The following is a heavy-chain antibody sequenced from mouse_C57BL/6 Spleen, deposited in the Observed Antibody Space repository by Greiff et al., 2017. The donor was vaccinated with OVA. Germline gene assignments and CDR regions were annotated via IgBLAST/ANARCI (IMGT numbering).Heavy chain of an antibody. CDR3: ARTPSVYYYAMDY. CDR2: ISSGSSTI. J-gene: IGHJ4*01. V-gene: IGHV5-17*01. Sequence: EVHLVESGGGLVKPGGSLKLSCAASGFTFSDYGMHWVRQAPEKGLEWVAYISSGSSTIYYADTVKGRFTISRDNAKNTLFLQMTSLRSEDTAMYYCARTPSVYYYAMDYWGQGTSVTVSS. CDR1: GFTFSDYG.